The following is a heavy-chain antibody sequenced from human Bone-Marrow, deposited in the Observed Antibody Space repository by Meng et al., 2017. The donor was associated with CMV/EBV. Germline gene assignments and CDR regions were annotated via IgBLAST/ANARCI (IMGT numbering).Heavy chain of an antibody. D-gene: IGHD6-19*01. J-gene: IGHJ5*02. Sequence: SETLSLTCTVSGGSISSGDYYWSWIRQPPGKGLEWIGYIYYSGSTYYNPSLKSRVTISVDTSKNQFSLKLSSVTAADTAVYYCARDLGQWLARENWFDPWGQGTLVTVSS. CDR1: GGSISSGDYY. V-gene: IGHV4-30-4*02. CDR2: IYYSGST. CDR3: ARDLGQWLARENWFDP.